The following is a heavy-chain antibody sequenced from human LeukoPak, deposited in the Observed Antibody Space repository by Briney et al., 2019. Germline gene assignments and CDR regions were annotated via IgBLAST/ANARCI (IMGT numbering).Heavy chain of an antibody. CDR1: GYTLTSYG. Sequence: ASVKVSCKASGYTLTSYGISWVRQAPGQGLEWMGWISAYNGNTNYAQKLQGRVTMTTDTSTSTAYMELRSLRSDDTAVYYCASAIGQLVLYSAFDIWGQGTMVTVSS. D-gene: IGHD6-6*01. V-gene: IGHV1-18*01. CDR3: ASAIGQLVLYSAFDI. J-gene: IGHJ3*02. CDR2: ISAYNGNT.